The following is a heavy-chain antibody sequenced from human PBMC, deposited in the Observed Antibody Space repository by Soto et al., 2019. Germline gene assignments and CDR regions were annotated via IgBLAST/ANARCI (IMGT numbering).Heavy chain of an antibody. CDR2: ISYDGSNQ. Sequence: QVQLVESGGGVVQSGRSLRLSCAASGFTFSSYAMHWVRQAPGKGLEWVAVISYDGSNQYYADSVKGRFTISRDNAKNTLYLQMTSLRVEDTALYYCARGTSFAYYYYGMDVWGQGTTVTVSS. V-gene: IGHV3-30*04. D-gene: IGHD2-2*01. J-gene: IGHJ6*02. CDR1: GFTFSSYA. CDR3: ARGTSFAYYYYGMDV.